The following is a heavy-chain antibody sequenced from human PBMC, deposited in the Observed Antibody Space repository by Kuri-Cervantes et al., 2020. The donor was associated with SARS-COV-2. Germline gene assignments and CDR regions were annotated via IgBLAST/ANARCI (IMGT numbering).Heavy chain of an antibody. Sequence: GESLKISCAASGFTFGDYAMHWVRQAPGRGLEWVSAISVSGNTYYADSVKGRFTISRDSSKIYLQMHSLRAEDTAIYYCAKDKWIVVVPAAPFDSWGQGTPVTVSS. D-gene: IGHD2-2*01. CDR3: AKDKWIVVVPAAPFDS. CDR1: GFTFGDYA. V-gene: IGHV3-23*01. J-gene: IGHJ4*02. CDR2: ISVSGNT.